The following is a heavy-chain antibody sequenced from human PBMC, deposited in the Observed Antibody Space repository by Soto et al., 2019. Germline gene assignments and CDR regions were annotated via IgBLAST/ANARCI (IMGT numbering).Heavy chain of an antibody. Sequence: EVQLAESGGGVAQPGGSLRLSCAASGFTLSGCAMDWVRQAPGKGLEYVSGISSNGVGTYYANSVQGRFTISRDNSKNTVYLQMGSLRPEDMAVYYCARRARPDFYYMDVWGKGTTVTVSS. CDR2: ISSNGVGT. CDR1: GFTLSGCA. CDR3: ARRARPDFYYMDV. V-gene: IGHV3-64*01. D-gene: IGHD6-6*01. J-gene: IGHJ6*03.